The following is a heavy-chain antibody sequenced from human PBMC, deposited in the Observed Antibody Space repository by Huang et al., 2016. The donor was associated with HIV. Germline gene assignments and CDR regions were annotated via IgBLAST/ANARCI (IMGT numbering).Heavy chain of an antibody. Sequence: QVQLVESGGGVVQPGRSLRLSCAASGFAFSSYAMHWVRQAPGKGLEWLAVISNDGSNKNYAHSVKGRFTISRDNSKGTVYLQMNSLRPEDTAVYSCARTGSYYYGSGSYHFGDYWGQGTLVTVSS. J-gene: IGHJ4*02. CDR1: GFAFSSYA. CDR3: ARTGSYYYGSGSYHFGDY. CDR2: ISNDGSNK. V-gene: IGHV3-30-3*01. D-gene: IGHD3-10*01.